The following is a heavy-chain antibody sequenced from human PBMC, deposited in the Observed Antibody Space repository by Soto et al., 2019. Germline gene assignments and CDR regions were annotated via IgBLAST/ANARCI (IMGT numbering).Heavy chain of an antibody. CDR1: GFTFSNAW. CDR2: IKSKTDGGTT. V-gene: IGHV3-15*01. D-gene: IGHD4-4*01. Sequence: GGSLRLSLAASGFTFSNAWMSWVGQAPGKGLEWVGRIKSKTDGGTTDYAAPVKGRFTISRDDSKNTLYLQMNSLKTEDTAVYYCTTSTTTPGAFDIWGQGTMVTVSS. CDR3: TTSTTTPGAFDI. J-gene: IGHJ3*02.